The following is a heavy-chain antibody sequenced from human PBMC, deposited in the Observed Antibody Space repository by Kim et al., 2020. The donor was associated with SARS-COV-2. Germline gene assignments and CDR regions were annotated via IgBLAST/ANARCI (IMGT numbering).Heavy chain of an antibody. D-gene: IGHD4-17*01. CDR3: ARSTTVTTFYYYYYGMDV. V-gene: IGHV4-34*01. J-gene: IGHJ6*02. Sequence: LKRRVTIPVDTSKNQFSLKLSSVTAADTAVYYCARSTTVTTFYYYYYGMDVWGQGTTVTVSS.